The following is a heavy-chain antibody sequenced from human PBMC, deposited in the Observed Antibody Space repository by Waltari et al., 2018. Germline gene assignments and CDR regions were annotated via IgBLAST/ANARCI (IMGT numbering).Heavy chain of an antibody. D-gene: IGHD4-17*01. CDR3: ARTTVTFASHFDY. CDR2: IYYSGNT. J-gene: IGHJ4*02. Sequence: QVQLQESGPGLVKPSQTLSLTCTVSGGAISSGAYYWRWIRQPPGKGLEWIGYIYYSGNTYYNPSLKSRVTISVDTSKNQFSLKLSSVTAADTAVYYCARTTVTFASHFDYWGQGTLVTVSS. V-gene: IGHV4-30-4*08. CDR1: GGAISSGAYY.